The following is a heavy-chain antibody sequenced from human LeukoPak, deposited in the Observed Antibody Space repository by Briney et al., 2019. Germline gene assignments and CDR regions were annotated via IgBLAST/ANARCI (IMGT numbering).Heavy chain of an antibody. CDR1: GGSISSYY. CDR2: IYYSGGT. Sequence: SETLSLTCTVSGGSISSYYWSWIRQPPGEGLEWIGYIYYSGGTNYNPSLKSRVTISVDTSKNQFSLKLSSVTAADTAVYYCARDHQDAFDIWGQGTMVTVSS. J-gene: IGHJ3*02. V-gene: IGHV4-59*01. CDR3: ARDHQDAFDI.